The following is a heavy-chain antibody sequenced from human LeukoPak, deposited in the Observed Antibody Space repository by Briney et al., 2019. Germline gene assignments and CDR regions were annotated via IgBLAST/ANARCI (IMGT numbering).Heavy chain of an antibody. V-gene: IGHV3-23*01. D-gene: IGHD2-2*01. CDR1: GFRFSSYA. CDR2: ISGSGGST. CDR3: ARVAVVPAAQGLSYYYYMDV. Sequence: PGGSLRLSCTASGFRFSSYAMSWVRQAPGKGLEWVSAISGSGGSTYYADSVKGRFTISRDNSKNTLYLQMNSLRAEDTAVYYCARVAVVPAAQGLSYYYYMDVWGKGTTVTVSS. J-gene: IGHJ6*03.